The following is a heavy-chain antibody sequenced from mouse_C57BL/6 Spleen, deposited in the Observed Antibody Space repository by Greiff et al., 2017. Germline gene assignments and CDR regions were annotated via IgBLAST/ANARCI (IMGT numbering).Heavy chain of an antibody. D-gene: IGHD2-3*01. Sequence: DVKLVESGAELVKPGASVKLSCTASGFNIKDYYMHWVKQRTEQGLEWIGRIDPEDGETKYTPKFHGKAPITADTSSNTAYLQLSSLTSEEADVYYCDRSDDGYYPLFDYWGQGTTLTVSS. J-gene: IGHJ2*01. CDR3: DRSDDGYYPLFDY. V-gene: IGHV14-2*01. CDR1: GFNIKDYY. CDR2: IDPEDGET.